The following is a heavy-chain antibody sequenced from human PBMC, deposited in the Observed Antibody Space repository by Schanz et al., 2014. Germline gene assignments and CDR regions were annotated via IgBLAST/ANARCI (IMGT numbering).Heavy chain of an antibody. J-gene: IGHJ3*01. CDR2: ITYSGGST. V-gene: IGHV3-21*01. D-gene: IGHD3-22*01. CDR3: ARGREVVAKIFDV. Sequence: EVHLLESGGGLVKPGESLRLSCAASGFIFSAYTMNWVRQAPGKGLEWVSITYSGGSTYYADSVKGRFTISRDNAKNSLYLQMNSLRAEDTGVYYCARGREVVAKIFDVWGQGTMVTVSS. CDR1: GFIFSAYT.